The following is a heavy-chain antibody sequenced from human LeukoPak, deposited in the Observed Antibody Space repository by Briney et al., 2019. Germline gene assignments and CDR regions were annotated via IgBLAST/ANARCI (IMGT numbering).Heavy chain of an antibody. CDR2: ISYDGNNK. Sequence: GGSLRLSCAASGFTFSSYSMHWVRQAPGKGLEWVAVISYDGNNKYYADSVKGRFTIFRDNSKNTMYLQMNSLRAEDTAVYYWAGRGGILVIHSPFAFWGQEPRVTVPS. D-gene: IGHD3-9*01. J-gene: IGHJ4*02. V-gene: IGHV3-30*04. CDR3: AGRGGILVIHSPFAF. CDR1: GFTFSSYS.